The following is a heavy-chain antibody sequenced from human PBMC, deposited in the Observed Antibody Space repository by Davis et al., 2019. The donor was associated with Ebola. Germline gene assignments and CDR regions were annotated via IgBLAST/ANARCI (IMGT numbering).Heavy chain of an antibody. Sequence: PSETLSLTCTVSGGSITNYAWGWVRQPAGKGLEWIGRIYTTGSTKYNPSLTSRVTMSVDTSKNHFSLKLSSVTAADTAVYFCARDPSLSGWDYFDYWGQGILVTVSS. CDR2: IYTTGST. V-gene: IGHV4-4*07. CDR3: ARDPSLSGWDYFDY. CDR1: GGSITNYA. D-gene: IGHD6-19*01. J-gene: IGHJ4*02.